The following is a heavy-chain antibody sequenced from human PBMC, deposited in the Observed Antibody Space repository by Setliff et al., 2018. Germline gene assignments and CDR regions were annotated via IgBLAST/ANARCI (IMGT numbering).Heavy chain of an antibody. CDR3: ARAPGTVVVPASRSAFDI. CDR2: ISGYDGNT. V-gene: IGHV1-18*01. D-gene: IGHD2-2*01. J-gene: IGHJ3*02. CDR1: GYTFSSYG. Sequence: ASVKVSCKAFGYTFSSYGTSWVRQAPGQGLEWMGWISGYDGNTNYAQRFQGRVTVNTDTSTTTAYMEVRSLRSDDTAVYYCARAPGTVVVPASRSAFDIWGQGTMVTVSS.